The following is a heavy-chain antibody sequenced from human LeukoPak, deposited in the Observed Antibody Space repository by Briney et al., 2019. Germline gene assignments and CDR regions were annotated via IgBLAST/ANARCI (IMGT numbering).Heavy chain of an antibody. CDR1: GFTFSSYA. CDR3: ARQGYCSGGSCYFNWFDP. J-gene: IGHJ5*02. Sequence: GRSLRLSCAASGFTFSSYAMHWVRQAPGKGLEWVAVISYDGSNKYYADSVKGRFTISRDNSKNTLYLQMNSLRAEDTAVYYCARQGYCSGGSCYFNWFDPWGQGTLVTVSS. CDR2: ISYDGSNK. V-gene: IGHV3-30-3*01. D-gene: IGHD2-15*01.